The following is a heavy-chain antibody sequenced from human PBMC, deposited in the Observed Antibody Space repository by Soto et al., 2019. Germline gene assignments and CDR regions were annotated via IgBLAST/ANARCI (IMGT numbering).Heavy chain of an antibody. CDR2: ISSSGGST. CDR3: MRPAPRGRHYFYFGMDV. V-gene: IGHV3-23*01. J-gene: IGHJ6*02. CDR1: GFTFSSYA. D-gene: IGHD3-10*01. Sequence: PGGSLRLSCAASGFTFSSYAMSWVRQAPGKGLEWVSGISSSGGSTYYADSVEGRFTISRDNSKNTLFLRMNRPRVEDTAVYYCMRPAPRGRHYFYFGMDVWGQGTTVTVSS.